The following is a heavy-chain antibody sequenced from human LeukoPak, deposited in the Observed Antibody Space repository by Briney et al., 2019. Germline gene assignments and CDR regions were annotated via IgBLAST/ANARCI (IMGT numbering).Heavy chain of an antibody. CDR3: ARDTYDSSGYVDY. D-gene: IGHD3-22*01. CDR1: GFTFSSYW. J-gene: IGHJ4*02. V-gene: IGHV3-7*01. Sequence: GGSLRLSCAASGFTFSSYWTSWVRQAPGKGLEWVANIKQDGSEKYYVDSVKGRFTISRDNAKNSLYLQMNSLRAEDTAVYYCARDTYDSSGYVDYWGQGTLVTVSS. CDR2: IKQDGSEK.